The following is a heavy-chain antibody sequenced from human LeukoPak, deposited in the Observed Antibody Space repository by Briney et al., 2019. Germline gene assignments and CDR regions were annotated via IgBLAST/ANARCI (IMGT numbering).Heavy chain of an antibody. CDR2: ISGSGGST. CDR1: GFTFSSYA. D-gene: IGHD6-13*01. V-gene: IGHV3-23*01. CDR3: AESGTGPHPNWFDP. Sequence: GGSLRLSCAASGFTFSSYAMGWVRQAPGKGLEWVSAISGSGGSTYYADSVKGRFTISRDNSKNTLYLQMNSLRAEDTAVYYCAESGTGPHPNWFDPWGQGTLVTVAS. J-gene: IGHJ5*02.